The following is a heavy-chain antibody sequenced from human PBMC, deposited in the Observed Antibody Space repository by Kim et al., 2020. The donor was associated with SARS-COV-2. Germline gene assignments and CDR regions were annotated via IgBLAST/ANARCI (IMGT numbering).Heavy chain of an antibody. D-gene: IGHD5-18*01. Sequence: SETLSLTCTVSGGSISSGGYYWSWIRQHPGKGLEWIGYIYYSGSTYYNPSLKSRVTISVDTSKNQFSLKLSSVTAADTAVYYCARRRGYSYVDYWGQGTLVTVSS. J-gene: IGHJ4*02. CDR2: IYYSGST. CDR3: ARRRGYSYVDY. V-gene: IGHV4-31*03. CDR1: GGSISSGGYY.